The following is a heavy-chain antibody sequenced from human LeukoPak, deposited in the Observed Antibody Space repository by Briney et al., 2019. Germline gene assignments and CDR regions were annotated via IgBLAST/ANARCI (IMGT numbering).Heavy chain of an antibody. V-gene: IGHV4-59*13. CDR1: GASINSYY. CDR2: IHYRGTT. Sequence: SETLSLTCSVSGASINSYYWNWIRQSPGKGLEWLGNIHYRGTTNYNPSLKSRVTLSLDSSKSQFALKVTSVTAADTAVYYCAREHPGDDSSGYYYIGGAFDIWGQGTMVTVSS. CDR3: AREHPGDDSSGYYYIGGAFDI. J-gene: IGHJ3*02. D-gene: IGHD3-22*01.